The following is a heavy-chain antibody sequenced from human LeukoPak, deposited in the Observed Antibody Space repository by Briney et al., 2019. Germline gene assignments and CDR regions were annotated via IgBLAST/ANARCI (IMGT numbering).Heavy chain of an antibody. CDR3: AREPWFDP. CDR2: ISAYNGNT. Sequence: GESLKISCKGSGYTFTSYGISWVRQAPGQGLEWMGWISAYNGNTNYAQKLQGRVTMTTDTSTSTAYMELRSLRSDDTAVYYCAREPWFDPWGQGTLVTVSS. V-gene: IGHV1-18*01. J-gene: IGHJ5*02. CDR1: GYTFTSYG.